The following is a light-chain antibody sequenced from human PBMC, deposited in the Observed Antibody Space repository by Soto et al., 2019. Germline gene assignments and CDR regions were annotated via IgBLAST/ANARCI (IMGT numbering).Light chain of an antibody. J-gene: IGLJ3*02. CDR3: QSYDTSNVV. CDR1: SGSIASNY. CDR2: EDH. V-gene: IGLV6-57*04. Sequence: NFMLTQSHSVSESPGKTVTISCTRSSGSIASNYVQWYQQRPGSAPTTVIYEDHQRPSGVPDRFSGSIDSSSNSASLIISGLETEDEADYYCQSYDTSNVVFGGGTKLTVL.